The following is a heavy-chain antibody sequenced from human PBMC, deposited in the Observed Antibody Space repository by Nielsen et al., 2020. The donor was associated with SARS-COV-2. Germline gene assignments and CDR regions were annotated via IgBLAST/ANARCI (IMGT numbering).Heavy chain of an antibody. D-gene: IGHD5-18*01. J-gene: IGHJ6*02. V-gene: IGHV1-18*01. CDR2: ISTHNGHT. CDR1: AYSFPTFG. Sequence: VQVPCQASAYSFPTFGIHWVRQPPGQGLEWMGWISTHNGHTAYSQNRQGRVTMTTDTSTSTAYVELRSLSSDHTAVYYCARGCDTSLVPYFNGLDVWGQVTTVTVSS. CDR3: ARGCDTSLVPYFNGLDV.